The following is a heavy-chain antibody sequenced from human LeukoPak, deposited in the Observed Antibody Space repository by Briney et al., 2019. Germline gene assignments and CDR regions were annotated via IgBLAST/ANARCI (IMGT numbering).Heavy chain of an antibody. V-gene: IGHV3-33*01. Sequence: GRSLRLSCAASGFTFSSYGMHWVRQAPGKGLEWVAVIWNDGSNKYYADSVKGRFTISRDNSKNTLYLQMNSLRAEDTAVYYCARNLDYYGSGSYSQPDYWGQGTLVTVSS. CDR2: IWNDGSNK. J-gene: IGHJ4*02. CDR1: GFTFSSYG. CDR3: ARNLDYYGSGSYSQPDY. D-gene: IGHD3-10*01.